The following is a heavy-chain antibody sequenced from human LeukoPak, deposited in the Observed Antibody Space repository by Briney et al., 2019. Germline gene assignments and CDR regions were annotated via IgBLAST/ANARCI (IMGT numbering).Heavy chain of an antibody. J-gene: IGHJ4*02. CDR2: ISSSSSYI. CDR3: ARVGIAAIDY. D-gene: IGHD6-13*01. CDR1: GFTFSSHS. Sequence: GGSLRLSCAASGFTFSSHSMNWVRQAPGKGLEWVSSISSSSSYIYYADSVKGRFTISRDNAKNSLYLQMNSLRAEDTAVYYCARVGIAAIDYWGQGTLVTVSS. V-gene: IGHV3-21*01.